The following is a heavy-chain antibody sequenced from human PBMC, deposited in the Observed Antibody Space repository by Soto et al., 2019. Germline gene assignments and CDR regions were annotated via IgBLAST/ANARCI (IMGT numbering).Heavy chain of an antibody. V-gene: IGHV1-69*01. CDR3: ARRSRDKCTVTYYPLDD. CDR2: IIPIFGTA. CDR1: GGTFSSYA. Sequence: QVQLVQSGAEVKKPGSSVKVSCKASGGTFSSYAISWVRQAPGQGLEWMGGIIPIFGTATYAHKFQGRVTSAAAESTGTAYMELSSLRSEDTAVYYCARRSRDKCTVTYYPLDDWGQGTLVTASS. J-gene: IGHJ4*02. D-gene: IGHD4-17*01.